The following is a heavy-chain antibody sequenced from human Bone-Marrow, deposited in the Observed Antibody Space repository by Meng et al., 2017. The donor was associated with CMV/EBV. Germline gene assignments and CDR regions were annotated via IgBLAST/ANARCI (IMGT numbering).Heavy chain of an antibody. CDR2: IYPGDSDT. Sequence: KVSCKGSGYRFTKYWIGWVRQMPGKGLEWMGIIYPGDSDTRYSPSLQGQVTISVDKSISTAYLQWSSLKVSDTAMYYCARQSAFDVWGQGTMVTVSS. CDR3: ARQSAFDV. J-gene: IGHJ3*01. CDR1: GYRFTKYW. V-gene: IGHV5-51*01.